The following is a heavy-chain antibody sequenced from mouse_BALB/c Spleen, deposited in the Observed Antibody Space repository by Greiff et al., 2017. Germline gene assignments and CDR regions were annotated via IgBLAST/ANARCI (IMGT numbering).Heavy chain of an antibody. CDR2: ISSGGSYT. V-gene: IGHV5-6*01. CDR1: GFTFSSYG. J-gene: IGHJ2*01. D-gene: IGHD4-1*01. CDR3: ARHTGRYFDY. Sequence: EVQVVESGGDLVKPGGSLKLSCAASGFTFSSYGMSWVRQTPDKRLEWVATISSGGSYTYYPDSVKGRFTISRDNAKNTLYLQMSSLKSEDTAMYYCARHTGRYFDYWGQGTTLTVSS.